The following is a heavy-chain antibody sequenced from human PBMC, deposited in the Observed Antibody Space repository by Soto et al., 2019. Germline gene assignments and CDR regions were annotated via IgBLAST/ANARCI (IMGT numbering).Heavy chain of an antibody. CDR3: ARHERSYSGPVDY. CDR2: ICYSGST. V-gene: IGHV4-30-2*05. CDR1: GGSISSGGYS. J-gene: IGHJ4*02. D-gene: IGHD1-26*01. Sequence: PSETLSLTCAVSGGSISSGGYSWSWIRQPPGKGLEWIGYICYSGSTYYNPSLKSRVTISIDTSKNQFSLKLSSVTAADTAVYYCARHERSYSGPVDYWGQGTLVTVSS.